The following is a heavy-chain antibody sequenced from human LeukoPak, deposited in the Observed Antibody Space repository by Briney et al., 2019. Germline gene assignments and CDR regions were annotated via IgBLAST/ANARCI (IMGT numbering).Heavy chain of an antibody. D-gene: IGHD3-22*01. Sequence: GGSLRLSCAASGFTFSSYAMSWVRQAPGKGLEWVSAISCSGVSTYYADSVKGRFNISRDNSKNTLYLQMNCLRAEDKAVYYCAKVYDSSGYLFDYWGQGTLVTVSS. CDR3: AKVYDSSGYLFDY. J-gene: IGHJ4*02. CDR1: GFTFSSYA. CDR2: ISCSGVST. V-gene: IGHV3-23*01.